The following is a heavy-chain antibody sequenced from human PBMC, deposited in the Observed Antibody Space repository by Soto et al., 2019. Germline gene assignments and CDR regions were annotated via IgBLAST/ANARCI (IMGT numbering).Heavy chain of an antibody. CDR2: INYNSGSV. CDR3: AKDISLRGWVYLVVEY. J-gene: IGHJ4*02. V-gene: IGHV3-9*01. D-gene: IGHD6-13*01. Sequence: EVQLVESGGGWVQPGRSLRLSCAASGFTFDVYALHWVRQAPGKGLEWGSGINYNSGSVGYADSVKGRCTISRDNAKKSLHLQMNSLRAEDTAVYYCAKDISLRGWVYLVVEYWGQGTLVTVS. CDR1: GFTFDVYA.